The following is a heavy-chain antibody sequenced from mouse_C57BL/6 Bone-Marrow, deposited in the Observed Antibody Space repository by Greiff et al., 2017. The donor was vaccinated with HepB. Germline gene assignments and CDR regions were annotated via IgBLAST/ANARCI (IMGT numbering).Heavy chain of an antibody. V-gene: IGHV3-6*01. J-gene: IGHJ3*01. CDR2: ISYDGSN. Sequence: DVHLVESGPGLVKPSQSLSLTCSVTGYSITSGYYWNWIRQFPGNKLEWMGYISYDGSNNYNPSLKNRISITRDTSKNQFFLQLNSVTTEDTATYYCARGGDYDWFAYWGQGTLVTVSA. CDR1: GYSITSGYY. CDR3: ARGGDYDWFAY. D-gene: IGHD2-4*01.